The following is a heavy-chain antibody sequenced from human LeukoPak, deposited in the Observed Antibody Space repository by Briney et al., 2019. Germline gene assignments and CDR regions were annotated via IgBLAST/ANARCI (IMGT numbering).Heavy chain of an antibody. D-gene: IGHD3-10*01. Sequence: PSETQSLTCAVYGGSFSGYYWSWIRQPPGKGQEWIGEIKHSGSTNYNPSLKSRVTISVDTSKNQFSLKLSSVTAAVTAVYYCARAVRVYYGSGSPTFDYWGQGTLVTVSS. CDR1: GGSFSGYY. V-gene: IGHV4-34*01. CDR2: IKHSGST. J-gene: IGHJ4*02. CDR3: ARAVRVYYGSGSPTFDY.